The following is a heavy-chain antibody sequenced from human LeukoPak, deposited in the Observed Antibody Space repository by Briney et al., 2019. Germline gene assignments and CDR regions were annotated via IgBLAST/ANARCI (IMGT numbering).Heavy chain of an antibody. CDR2: IYPGDSDT. Sequence: HGESLKISCKGSGYSFTSYWIGWVRQLPGKGLEWMGIIYPGDSDTRYSPSFQGQVTISADKSISTACLQWSSLKASDTAMYYCARQGKTRWLQPIDYWGQGTLVTVSS. D-gene: IGHD5-24*01. CDR3: ARQGKTRWLQPIDY. CDR1: GYSFTSYW. V-gene: IGHV5-51*01. J-gene: IGHJ4*02.